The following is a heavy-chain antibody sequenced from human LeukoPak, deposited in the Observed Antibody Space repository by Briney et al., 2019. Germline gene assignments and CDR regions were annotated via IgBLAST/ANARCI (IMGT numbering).Heavy chain of an antibody. V-gene: IGHV3-74*01. CDR1: GFTFSSHW. Sequence: PGGSLRLSCAASGFTFSSHWMHWVRQVPGKGLVWVSRINSEGSSTSYADSVKGRFTISRDNSKNTLYLQMNSLRAEDTAMYYCAKDGRQWLVLGYMDVWGKGTTVTVSS. CDR3: AKDGRQWLVLGYMDV. D-gene: IGHD6-19*01. CDR2: INSEGSST. J-gene: IGHJ6*03.